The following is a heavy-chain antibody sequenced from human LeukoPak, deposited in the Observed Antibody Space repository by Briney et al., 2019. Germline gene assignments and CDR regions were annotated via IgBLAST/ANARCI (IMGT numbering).Heavy chain of an antibody. CDR3: AKEVWGSHHYFDS. CDR2: ISYDGRNQ. Sequence: PGGSLRLSCAASGFILSSYGMHWVRQAPGKGREWVAVISYDGRNQYYADSVKGRFTISRDNSKNMLYLQMNSLRTEDTAVYYCAKEVWGSHHYFDSWGQGTLVTVSS. V-gene: IGHV3-30*18. D-gene: IGHD3-16*02. CDR1: GFILSSYG. J-gene: IGHJ4*02.